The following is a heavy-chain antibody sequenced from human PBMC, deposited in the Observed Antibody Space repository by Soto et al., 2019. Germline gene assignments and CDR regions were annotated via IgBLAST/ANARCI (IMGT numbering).Heavy chain of an antibody. CDR1: GITFSNAW. CDR2: IRSKTDGGTT. Sequence: EVQLVESGGGLVVPGGSLRLSCAASGITFSNAWMNWVRKAPGKGLEYIGRIRSKTDGGTTEYAAPVEGRFTVSRDDSKNTLYLQMSGLKTEDTAVYYCTTTRPGTNVFDNWGQGTLVTVSS. D-gene: IGHD6-13*01. J-gene: IGHJ3*02. V-gene: IGHV3-15*01. CDR3: TTTRPGTNVFDN.